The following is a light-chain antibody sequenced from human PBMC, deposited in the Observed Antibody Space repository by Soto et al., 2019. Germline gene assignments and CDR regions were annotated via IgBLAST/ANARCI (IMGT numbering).Light chain of an antibody. V-gene: IGKV3D-15*01. J-gene: IGKJ4*01. CDR3: QQYKDWPPLT. Sequence: EIVMTQSPVTLSASPGERVTLSCRASQSVNINLAWYQQRPGQAPRVLIYGASNRASGMPDRFSGSGSGTDFTLTISSLEPDDFALYYCQQYKDWPPLTFGGGTRVEIK. CDR2: GAS. CDR1: QSVNIN.